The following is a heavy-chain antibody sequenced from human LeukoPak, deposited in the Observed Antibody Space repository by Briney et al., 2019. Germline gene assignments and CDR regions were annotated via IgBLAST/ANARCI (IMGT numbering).Heavy chain of an antibody. Sequence: GGSLRLSCVASGFIFSSYWMSWVRQTPGKGLEWVANIKEDGSEKYYVDSVKGRFTISRDNAKNSLYLQMNSLRVEDTAIYYCASNLASSFHIWGQGKMVIVSS. J-gene: IGHJ3*02. V-gene: IGHV3-7*01. D-gene: IGHD3-10*01. CDR3: ASNLASSFHI. CDR2: IKEDGSEK. CDR1: GFIFSSYW.